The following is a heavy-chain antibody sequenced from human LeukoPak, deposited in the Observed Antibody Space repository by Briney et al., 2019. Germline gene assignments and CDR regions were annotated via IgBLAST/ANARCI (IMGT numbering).Heavy chain of an antibody. CDR1: GYTFTGYY. CDR3: ARAGQYQLLFVAFDI. J-gene: IGHJ3*02. CDR2: INPNSGGT. V-gene: IGHV1-2*02. D-gene: IGHD2-2*01. Sequence: ASVKVSVKASGYTFTGYYMHWVRQAPGQGLEWMGWINPNSGGTNYAQKFQGRVTMTRDTSISTAYMELSRLRSDDTAVYYCARAGQYQLLFVAFDIWGQGTIVTVSS.